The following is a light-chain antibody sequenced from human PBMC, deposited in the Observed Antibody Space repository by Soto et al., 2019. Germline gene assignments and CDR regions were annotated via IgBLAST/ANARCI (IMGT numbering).Light chain of an antibody. V-gene: IGKV3-15*01. Sequence: VMTQSPATLSVSPGERATLSCRASQNLRSSLAWYQQKPGQAPRLLIYGASTRATGIPARFSGSGSGTEFTLTISSLQSEDFAVYYCQQYNSWPLTFGGGTKVDIK. J-gene: IGKJ4*01. CDR1: QNLRSS. CDR3: QQYNSWPLT. CDR2: GAS.